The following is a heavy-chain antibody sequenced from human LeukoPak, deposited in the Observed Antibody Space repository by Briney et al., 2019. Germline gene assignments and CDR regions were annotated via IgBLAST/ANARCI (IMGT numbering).Heavy chain of an antibody. CDR1: GGSISSYY. Sequence: KASETLSLTCTVSGGSISSYYWSWIRQPPGKGLEWIGYIYYSGSTNYNPSLKSRVTISVDTSKNQFSLKLSSATAADTAVYYRARGRGYAFDIWGQGTMVTVSS. CDR2: IYYSGST. J-gene: IGHJ3*02. CDR3: ARGRGYAFDI. D-gene: IGHD1-26*01. V-gene: IGHV4-59*01.